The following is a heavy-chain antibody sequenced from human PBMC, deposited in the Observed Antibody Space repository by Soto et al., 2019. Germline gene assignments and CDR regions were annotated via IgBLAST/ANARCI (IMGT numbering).Heavy chain of an antibody. CDR2: MFPGDSDT. V-gene: IGHV5-51*01. J-gene: IGHJ6*02. CDR1: GYSFTTYW. CDR3: ARVPDSSLGTMDV. Sequence: GESLKISCKGSGYSFTTYWIGWVRQLPGQGLEWMGVMFPGDSDTRYSPSFQGQVTMSADLSTNTAYLEWSSLKAADSAMYYCARVPDSSLGTMDVWGQGTTVTVSS. D-gene: IGHD6-19*01.